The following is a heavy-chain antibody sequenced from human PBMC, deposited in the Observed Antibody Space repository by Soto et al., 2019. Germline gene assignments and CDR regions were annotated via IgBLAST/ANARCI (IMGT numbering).Heavy chain of an antibody. V-gene: IGHV3-74*01. D-gene: IGHD3-16*02. Sequence: PGGSLRLSCAASGFTFSSYWMHWVRQAPGKGLVWVSRINSDGSSTSYADSVKGRFTISRDNAKNTLYLQMNSLRAEDTAVYYCARGFEDYVWGSYRSHPQTSHWFDPWGQGT. CDR2: INSDGSST. CDR1: GFTFSSYW. J-gene: IGHJ5*02. CDR3: ARGFEDYVWGSYRSHPQTSHWFDP.